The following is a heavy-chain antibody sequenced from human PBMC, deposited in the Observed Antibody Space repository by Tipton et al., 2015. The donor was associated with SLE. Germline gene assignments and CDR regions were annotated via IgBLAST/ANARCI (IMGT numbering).Heavy chain of an antibody. CDR2: INHSGST. V-gene: IGHV4-34*01. CDR1: GGSFSGYY. CDR3: AGGGNWFDP. Sequence: TLSLTCAVYGGSFSGYYWSWIRQPPGKGLEWIGEINHSGSTNYNPSLKSRVTISVDTSKNQFSLKLNSVTAADTAVYYCAGGGNWFDPWGQGTLVTVSS. J-gene: IGHJ5*02.